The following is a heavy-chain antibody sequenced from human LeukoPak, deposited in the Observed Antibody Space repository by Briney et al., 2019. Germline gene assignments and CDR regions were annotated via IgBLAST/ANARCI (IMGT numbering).Heavy chain of an antibody. J-gene: IGHJ5*02. CDR2: INHSGST. V-gene: IGHV4-34*01. CDR1: GGSFSGYY. D-gene: IGHD3-3*01. CDR3: ARGLQITIFGVVTSNWFDP. Sequence: PSETLSLTCAVYGGSFSGYYWSWIRQPPGKGLEWIGEINHSGSTNYNPSLKSRVTISVDTSKNQSSLKLSSVTAADTAVYYCARGLQITIFGVVTSNWFDPWGQGTLVTVSS.